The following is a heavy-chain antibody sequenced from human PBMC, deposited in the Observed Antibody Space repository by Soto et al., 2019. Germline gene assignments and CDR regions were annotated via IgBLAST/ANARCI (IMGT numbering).Heavy chain of an antibody. CDR1: GGSIRSTTYY. D-gene: IGHD1-1*01. CDR3: VRHWSSSGNNWFDP. CDR2: IYYTGTT. Sequence: PSETLSLTCTVSGGSIRSTTYYWAWIRQSPGKGLEWIASIYYTGTTYYHPSLKSRVTMSVDTPKNQVSLKLSSVTAADTAVYYCVRHWSSSGNNWFDPWGQGTLVTVSS. V-gene: IGHV4-39*01. J-gene: IGHJ5*02.